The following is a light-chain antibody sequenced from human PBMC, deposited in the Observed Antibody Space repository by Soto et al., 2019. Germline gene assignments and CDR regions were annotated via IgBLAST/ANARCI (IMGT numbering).Light chain of an antibody. CDR2: DAS. J-gene: IGKJ4*01. Sequence: DIQMTQSPSTLSASVGDRVTITCRASQSISSWLAWYQQKPGKAPKLLIYDASSLESGVPSRFSGSGSGTEFTLTISSLQPDDFATYYCQQYNSYLTFGGGTKVDI. V-gene: IGKV1-5*01. CDR3: QQYNSYLT. CDR1: QSISSW.